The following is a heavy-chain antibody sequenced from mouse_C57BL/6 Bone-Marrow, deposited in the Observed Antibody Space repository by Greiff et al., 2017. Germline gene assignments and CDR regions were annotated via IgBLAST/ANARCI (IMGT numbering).Heavy chain of an antibody. Sequence: EVQLQQSGTVLARPGASVKMSCKTSGYTFTSYWMHWVKQRPGQGLEWIGAIYPGNSDTSYNQKFKGKAKLTAVTSASTAYMELSSLTNEDSAVYYCTILYYGSSYAPYAMDYWGQGTSVTVSS. V-gene: IGHV1-5*01. CDR3: TILYYGSSYAPYAMDY. CDR1: GYTFTSYW. J-gene: IGHJ4*01. CDR2: IYPGNSDT. D-gene: IGHD1-1*01.